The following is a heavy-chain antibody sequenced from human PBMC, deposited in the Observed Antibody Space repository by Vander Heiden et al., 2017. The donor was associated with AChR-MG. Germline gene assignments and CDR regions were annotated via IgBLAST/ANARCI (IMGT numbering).Heavy chain of an antibody. J-gene: IGHJ4*02. Sequence: VQRVESGGGVVQPGRSLRLSCAASGITFSNYGTHWVRQAPGPRLEWVAVRWYDGSKKYYADSVKGRFTISRDDSKNTLYLQMNSPRVDDTAVYYCSTSNPALAGAEWGQGTPVTVSS. CDR3: STSNPALAGAE. CDR1: GITFSNYG. D-gene: IGHD6-19*01. V-gene: IGHV3-33*01. CDR2: RWYDGSKK.